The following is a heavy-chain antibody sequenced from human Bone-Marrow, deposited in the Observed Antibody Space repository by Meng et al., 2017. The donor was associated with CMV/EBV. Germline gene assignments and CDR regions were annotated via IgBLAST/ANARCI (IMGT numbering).Heavy chain of an antibody. J-gene: IGHJ3*02. CDR2: IYYSGST. D-gene: IGHD3-22*01. Sequence: LRLSCTVSGGSISSGDYYWSWIRQPPGKGLEWIGYIYYSGSTYYNPSLKSRVTISVDTSKNQFSLKLSSVTAADTAVYYCARNLLPDYYDSSGYYYSYDAFDIWGQGIMVTVSS. CDR3: ARNLLPDYYDSSGYYYSYDAFDI. CDR1: GGSISSGDYY. V-gene: IGHV4-30-4*08.